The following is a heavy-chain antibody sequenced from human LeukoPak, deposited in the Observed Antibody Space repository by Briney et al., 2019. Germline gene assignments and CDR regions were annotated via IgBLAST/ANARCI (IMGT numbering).Heavy chain of an antibody. V-gene: IGHV3-23*01. CDR2: VTASAGNT. CDR3: AKGDYYGSGSFFKNGMDV. D-gene: IGHD3-10*01. Sequence: GGSLRVSRAASGFTFSSYAMSWVRQAPGKGLEWVSAVTASAGNTYYADSVKGRFTISGDNSKNTLYLQVTSLRAEDTAVYYCAKGDYYGSGSFFKNGMDVCGEGTTVTVSS. CDR1: GFTFSSYA. J-gene: IGHJ6*04.